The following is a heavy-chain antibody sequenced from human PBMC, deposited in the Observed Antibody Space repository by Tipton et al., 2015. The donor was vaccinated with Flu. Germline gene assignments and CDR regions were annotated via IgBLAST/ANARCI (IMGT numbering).Heavy chain of an antibody. J-gene: IGHJ4*02. CDR1: GYAISSNYY. V-gene: IGHV4-38-2*01. Sequence: TLSLTCSVSGYAISSNYYWGWIRQPPGKGLEWIGSIYHSGSTYYNLSLKSRVTISVDTSKNQFSLRLSSVTAADTAVYYCASSVVAGVDYWGQGALVTVSS. D-gene: IGHD2-21*01. CDR3: ASSVVAGVDY. CDR2: IYHSGST.